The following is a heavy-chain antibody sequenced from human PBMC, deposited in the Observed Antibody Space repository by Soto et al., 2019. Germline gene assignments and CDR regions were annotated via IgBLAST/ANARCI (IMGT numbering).Heavy chain of an antibody. CDR2: ISWDGGST. V-gene: IGHV3-43*01. Sequence: EVQLVESGGVVVQPGGSLRLSCAASGFTFDDYTMQWVRQAPGKGLEWVSLISWDGGSTYYADSVKGRFTISRDNSKKSLYLQMNSLRTEDTALYYCAKVIAVAGITDGMDVWGQGTTVTVSS. J-gene: IGHJ6*02. D-gene: IGHD6-19*01. CDR3: AKVIAVAGITDGMDV. CDR1: GFTFDDYT.